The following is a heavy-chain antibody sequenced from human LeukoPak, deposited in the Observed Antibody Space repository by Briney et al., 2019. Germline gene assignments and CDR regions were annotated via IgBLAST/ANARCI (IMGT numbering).Heavy chain of an antibody. CDR1: GFTFSSYA. CDR3: ARGLESSGSSWPLDY. D-gene: IGHD6-13*01. V-gene: IGHV3-30-3*01. J-gene: IGHJ4*02. Sequence: PGGSLRLSCAASGFTFSSYAMHWVRQAPGKGLEWVAVISYDGSNKYYADSVKGRFTISRDNSKNTLYLQTNSLRAEDTAVYYCARGLESSGSSWPLDYWGQGTLVTVSS. CDR2: ISYDGSNK.